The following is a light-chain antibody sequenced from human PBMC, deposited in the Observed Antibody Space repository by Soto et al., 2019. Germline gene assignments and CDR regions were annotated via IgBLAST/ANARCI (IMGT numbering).Light chain of an antibody. CDR3: QQFT. Sequence: DIQLTQSPSFLSASVGDRVTISCRASQGISNYLAWYQQQPGNAPKLLIYETATLESGVPSRFSGSGSATEFTLTISSLQPEDFATYCCQQFTFGGGTKVEIK. J-gene: IGKJ4*01. V-gene: IGKV1-9*01. CDR2: ETA. CDR1: QGISNY.